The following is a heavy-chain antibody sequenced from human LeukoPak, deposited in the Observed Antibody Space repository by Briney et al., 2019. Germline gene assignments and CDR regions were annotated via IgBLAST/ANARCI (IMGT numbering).Heavy chain of an antibody. Sequence: PSETLSLTCSVSGDSITSYYWSWIRQPPGKGMEWIGYIYHSGSTNYNPSLKSRVTISVDTSKNQFSLKLSSVTAADTAVYYCARDGDYDSSGYYRVGYLDYWGQGSLVTVSS. V-gene: IGHV4-59*01. CDR1: GDSITSYY. D-gene: IGHD3-22*01. J-gene: IGHJ4*02. CDR3: ARDGDYDSSGYYRVGYLDY. CDR2: IYHSGST.